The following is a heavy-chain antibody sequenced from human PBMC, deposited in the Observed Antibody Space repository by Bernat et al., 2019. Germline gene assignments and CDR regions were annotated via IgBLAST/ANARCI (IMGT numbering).Heavy chain of an antibody. CDR3: AREGLPYESSGIGDAFDI. D-gene: IGHD3-22*01. V-gene: IGHV1-69*08. J-gene: IGHJ3*02. CDR2: IIPILGIA. CDR1: GGTFSSYT. Sequence: QVQLVQSGAEVKKPGSSVKVSCKASGGTFSSYTISWVRQAPGQGLEWMGRIIPILGIANYAQKFQGRVTITADKSTSTAYMELSSLRSEDTAVYYCAREGLPYESSGIGDAFDIWGQGTMVTVSS.